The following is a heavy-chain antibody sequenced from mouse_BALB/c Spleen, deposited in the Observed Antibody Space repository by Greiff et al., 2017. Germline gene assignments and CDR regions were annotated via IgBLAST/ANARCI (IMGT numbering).Heavy chain of an antibody. V-gene: IGHV1-87*01. CDR3: ARVTATPYYFDY. J-gene: IGHJ2*01. CDR2: IYPGDGDT. D-gene: IGHD1-2*01. CDR1: GYTFTSYW. Sequence: VQLQQSGAELARPGASVKLSCKASGYTFTSYWMQWVKQRPGQGLEWIGAIYPGDGDTRYTQKFKGKATLTADKSSSTAYMQLSSLASEDSAVYYCARVTATPYYFDYWGQGTTLTVSS.